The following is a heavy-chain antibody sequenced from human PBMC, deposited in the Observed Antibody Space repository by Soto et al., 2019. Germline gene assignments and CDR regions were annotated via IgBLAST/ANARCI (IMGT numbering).Heavy chain of an antibody. CDR3: ARESDYDYVWGSYRYPEDY. CDR2: ISYDGSNK. Sequence: QVQLVESGGGVVQPGRSLRLSCAASGFTFSSYAMHWVRQAPGKGLEWVAVISYDGSNKYYADSVKGRFTISRDNSKNTLYLQMNSLRAEDTAVYYCARESDYDYVWGSYRYPEDYWGQGTLVTVSS. D-gene: IGHD3-16*02. CDR1: GFTFSSYA. J-gene: IGHJ4*02. V-gene: IGHV3-30-3*01.